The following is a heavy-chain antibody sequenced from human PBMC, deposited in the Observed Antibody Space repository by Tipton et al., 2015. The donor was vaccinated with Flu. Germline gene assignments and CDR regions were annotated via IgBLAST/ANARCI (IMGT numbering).Heavy chain of an antibody. V-gene: IGHV4-39*07. J-gene: IGHJ5*02. CDR1: GDSISGTTYS. D-gene: IGHD4-11*01. CDR2: IHRSGNT. CDR3: ARRDYSNYVSEPKNWFHP. Sequence: TLSLTCSVSGDSISGTTYSWTWIRQPPGKGLEWIGNIHRSGNTYHNPSLKSRVTISVDTSKNQFSLKLSSVTAADTAVYYCARRDYSNYVSEPKNWFHPWGQGTLVTVSS.